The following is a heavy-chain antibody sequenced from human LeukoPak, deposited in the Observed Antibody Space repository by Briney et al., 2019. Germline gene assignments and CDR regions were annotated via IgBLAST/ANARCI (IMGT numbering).Heavy chain of an antibody. D-gene: IGHD1-1*01. V-gene: IGHV3-23*01. CDR1: GFPFSGYA. J-gene: IGHJ4*02. CDR3: AKVASYSRAGRGGYYDY. Sequence: GGSLRLSCAASGFPFSGYAMNWVRQAPGKGLEWVSDISGSGGSTNYADSVRGRFTVSRDNSKDTLYLQMNSLRAEDVALYYCAKVASYSRAGRGGYYDYWGQGTLVSVSS. CDR2: ISGSGGST.